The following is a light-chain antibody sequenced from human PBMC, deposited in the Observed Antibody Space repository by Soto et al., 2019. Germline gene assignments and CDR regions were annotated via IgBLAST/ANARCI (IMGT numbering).Light chain of an antibody. Sequence: DIQMTQSPSSRSASVGDRVTITCRASQNIFNYLNWYQQKPGKAPNLLIYAASNLQSGVPSRFSGSGSGTDFTLTISSLQREDFAIYHCQQSYSAPLTFGHGTKVDIK. CDR1: QNIFNY. CDR2: AAS. CDR3: QQSYSAPLT. J-gene: IGKJ1*01. V-gene: IGKV1-39*01.